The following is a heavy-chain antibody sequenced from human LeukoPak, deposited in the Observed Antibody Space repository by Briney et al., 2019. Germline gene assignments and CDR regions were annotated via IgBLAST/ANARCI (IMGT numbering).Heavy chain of an antibody. V-gene: IGHV5-51*01. CDR3: ARDSSGYSLFDY. D-gene: IGHD3-22*01. CDR1: GYSFTTYW. CDR2: IYPGDSDT. Sequence: GASLKISFKGSGYSFTTYWIAWVRPMPGKGLEWMGIIYPGDSDTRYSPSFQGQVSISADKSISTAYLQWRSLKASDTAMYYCARDSSGYSLFDYWGQGTQVTVSS. J-gene: IGHJ4*02.